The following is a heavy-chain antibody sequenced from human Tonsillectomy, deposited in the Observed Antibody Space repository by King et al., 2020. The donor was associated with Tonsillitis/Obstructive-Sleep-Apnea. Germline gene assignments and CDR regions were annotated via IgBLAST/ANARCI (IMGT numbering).Heavy chain of an antibody. CDR2: IYPGDSDT. J-gene: IGHJ6*02. V-gene: IGHV5-51*03. CDR3: ATVEYSSHYYYYGMDV. D-gene: IGHD6-6*01. Sequence: GQLVQSGAEVKKPGESLKISCKGSGYSFTNYWIGWVRQMPGKGLEWIGIIYPGDSDTRYSPSFQGQVTISADKSISTAYLQWSSLKASDTAMYYCATVEYSSHYYYYGMDVWGQGTTVTVSS. CDR1: GYSFTNYW.